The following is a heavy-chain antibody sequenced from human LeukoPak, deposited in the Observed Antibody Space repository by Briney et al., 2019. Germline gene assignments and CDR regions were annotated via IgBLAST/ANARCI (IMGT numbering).Heavy chain of an antibody. CDR2: IIPIFGTA. V-gene: IGHV1-69*05. CDR3: ARVIGGSSIRFDP. D-gene: IGHD3-16*01. Sequence: SVKVSCKASGGTFSSYAISWVRQAPGQGLEWMGGIIPIFGTANYAQKFQGRVTITTDESTSTAYMELSSLRSEDTAVYYCARVIGGSSIRFDPWGQGTLVTVSS. CDR1: GGTFSSYA. J-gene: IGHJ5*02.